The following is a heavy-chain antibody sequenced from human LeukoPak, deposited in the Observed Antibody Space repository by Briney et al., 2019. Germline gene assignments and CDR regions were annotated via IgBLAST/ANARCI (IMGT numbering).Heavy chain of an antibody. V-gene: IGHV1-69*04. D-gene: IGHD1-26*01. CDR3: ARGLWVGASYFDY. CDR1: GGTXSSYA. Sequence: SVKVSCKASGGTXSSYAISWVRQAPGQGLEWMGRIIPILGIANYAQKFQGRVTITADKSTSTAYMELSSLRSEDTAVYYCARGLWVGASYFDYWGQGTLVTVSS. J-gene: IGHJ4*02. CDR2: IIPILGIA.